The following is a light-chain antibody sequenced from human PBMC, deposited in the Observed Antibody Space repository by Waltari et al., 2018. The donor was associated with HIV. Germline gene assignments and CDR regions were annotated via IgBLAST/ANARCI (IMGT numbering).Light chain of an antibody. J-gene: IGLJ3*02. CDR2: DND. Sequence: QSVLTRPPSVSAAPGQKVAISCSVSSPHIETDYVSWYQHVPGSAPKLLIYDNDKRPSGTPDRFSGSKSGTSATLDITGLQTGDGADYYCGTWDRSLGGGVFGGGTKLTVL. V-gene: IGLV1-51*01. CDR1: SPHIETDY. CDR3: GTWDRSLGGGV.